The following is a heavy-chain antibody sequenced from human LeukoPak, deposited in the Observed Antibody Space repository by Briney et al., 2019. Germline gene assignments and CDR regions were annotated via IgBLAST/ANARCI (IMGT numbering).Heavy chain of an antibody. V-gene: IGHV1-2*02. CDR1: GYSFIGYY. CDR3: VRDPSGDSSGYPFDH. Sequence: ASVKVSCKASGYSFIGYYMQWVRQAPGQGPEWMGWINPDSGFTKYSQKFQGRVTMTTDTSISAGYMELRRLRSDDTAVYYCVRDPSGDSSGYPFDHWGQGTLVTVSS. CDR2: INPDSGFT. J-gene: IGHJ4*02. D-gene: IGHD3-22*01.